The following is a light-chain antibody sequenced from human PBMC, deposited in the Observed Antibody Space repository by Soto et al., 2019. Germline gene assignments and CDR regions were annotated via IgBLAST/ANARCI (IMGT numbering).Light chain of an antibody. V-gene: IGKV1-5*01. CDR1: QSISSW. CDR3: QQYNSFLT. CDR2: DAS. Sequence: DLQMTQSPSTLSASVGDRVTTTCRASQSISSWLAWYQQKPGKAPKLLIYDASSLESGVPSRFSGSGSGTEFTLTISSLQPDDFATYYCQQYNSFLTFGGGTKVDIK. J-gene: IGKJ4*01.